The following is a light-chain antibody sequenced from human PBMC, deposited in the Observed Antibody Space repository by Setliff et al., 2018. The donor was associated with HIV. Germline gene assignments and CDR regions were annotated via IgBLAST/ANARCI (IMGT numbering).Light chain of an antibody. J-gene: IGLJ3*02. CDR3: CSYVTVNTLV. V-gene: IGLV2-23*02. CDR1: SSDVGSYNL. CDR2: ELN. Sequence: QSALAQPASVSGSLGQSITISCTGTSSDVGSYNLVSWYQQHPGVAPKLVIFELNKRPSGVSTRFSGSKSGNTASLTISGLQAEDEGDSYCCSYVTVNTLVFGGGTKVTVL.